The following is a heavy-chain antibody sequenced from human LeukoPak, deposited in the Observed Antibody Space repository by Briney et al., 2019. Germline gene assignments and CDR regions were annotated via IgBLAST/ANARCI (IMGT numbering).Heavy chain of an antibody. J-gene: IGHJ6*02. V-gene: IGHV3-48*03. CDR2: ISSSGSTI. Sequence: SGGSPRLSCAASGFTFSSYEMNWVRQAPGKGLEWVSYISSSGSTIYYADSVKGRFTISRDNAKNSLYLQMNSLRAEDTAVYYCARVYYYGMDVWGQGTTVTVSS. CDR3: ARVYYYGMDV. CDR1: GFTFSSYE.